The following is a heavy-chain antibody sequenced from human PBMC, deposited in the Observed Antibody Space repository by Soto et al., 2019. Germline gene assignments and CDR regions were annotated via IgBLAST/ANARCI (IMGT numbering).Heavy chain of an antibody. V-gene: IGHV4-39*01. J-gene: IGHJ3*02. CDR2: IYYSGTT. D-gene: IGHD4-17*01. CDR1: GGSISSSTYY. CDR3: ARPYDYVDPAGSFDI. Sequence: SETLSLTCTVSGGSISSSTYYWAWIRQSPGEGLEWIGSIYYSGTTFYNPSLKSRVTISVDTSKNQFSLKLSSVTAADTAVYYCARPYDYVDPAGSFDIWGQGTMVTVSS.